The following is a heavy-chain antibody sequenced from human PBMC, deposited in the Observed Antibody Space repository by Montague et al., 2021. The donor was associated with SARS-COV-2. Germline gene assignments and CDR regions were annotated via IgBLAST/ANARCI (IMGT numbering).Heavy chain of an antibody. D-gene: IGHD2-2*01. CDR2: ISHSGST. Sequence: SETLSLTCTVSGGSISSSSYYWSWIRQPPGEGLEWIAEISHSGSTSYNPSLKSRVTISVDTSKNQYSLKLSSATVADTAVYYCARVPYRLRFVPRYYGMDVWGQGTTVTVSS. CDR1: GGSISSSSYY. CDR3: ARVPYRLRFVPRYYGMDV. V-gene: IGHV4-39*07. J-gene: IGHJ6*02.